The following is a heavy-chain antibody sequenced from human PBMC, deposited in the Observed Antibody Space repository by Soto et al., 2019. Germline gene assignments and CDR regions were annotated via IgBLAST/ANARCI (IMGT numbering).Heavy chain of an antibody. V-gene: IGHV4-4*02. CDR3: VSVEGTPTVTGDYYYYAADA. J-gene: IGHJ6*02. CDR1: GGSITSANW. D-gene: IGHD4-17*01. Sequence: XGTLSLTCAVSGGSITSANWWTCVRQPPGGGLEWLGYIFDGGSANYNPSLKSRVSFSLDKSQNQLSLKLTSVTGADTAIYYRVSVEGTPTVTGDYYYYAADAWGQGTVVTVSS. CDR2: IFDGGSA.